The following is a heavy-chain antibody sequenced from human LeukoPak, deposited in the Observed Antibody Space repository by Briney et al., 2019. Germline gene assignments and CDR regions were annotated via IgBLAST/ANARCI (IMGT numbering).Heavy chain of an antibody. Sequence: SETLSLTCTVSYGSISSYYWSWIRQPPGKGLEWIGYIHYSGSTNYNPSLKSRVSISVDTSKNQFSLKLTSVTVADTAVYYCARGFGSGWYGTHWGQGTLVTVSS. CDR3: ARGFGSGWYGTH. CDR2: IHYSGST. V-gene: IGHV4-59*01. J-gene: IGHJ4*02. D-gene: IGHD6-19*01. CDR1: YGSISSYY.